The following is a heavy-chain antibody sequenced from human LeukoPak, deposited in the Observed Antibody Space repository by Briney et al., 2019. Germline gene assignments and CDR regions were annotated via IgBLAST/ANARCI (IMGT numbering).Heavy chain of an antibody. Sequence: GGSLRLSCVASGFTFNTYWMSWVRQAPGKGLEWVANIKPDGSEKYYVDSVKGRFTISRDNAKNSLYLQMNSLRAEDTAVYYCAGLLMRTKRYCSSTSCYTPFDYWGQGTLVTVSS. J-gene: IGHJ4*02. CDR1: GFTFNTYW. V-gene: IGHV3-7*01. D-gene: IGHD2-2*01. CDR2: IKPDGSEK. CDR3: AGLLMRTKRYCSSTSCYTPFDY.